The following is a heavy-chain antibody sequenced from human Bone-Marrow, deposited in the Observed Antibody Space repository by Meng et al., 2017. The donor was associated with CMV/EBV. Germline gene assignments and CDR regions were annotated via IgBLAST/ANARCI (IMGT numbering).Heavy chain of an antibody. D-gene: IGHD3-10*01. CDR1: GFTFSSYS. CDR2: ISSSSSTI. CDR3: AGDRGSIGY. V-gene: IGHV3-48*04. Sequence: GESLKTSCASSGFTFSSYSMNWVRQAPGKGLEWVSYISSSSSTIYYADSVKGRFTISRDNAKNSLYLQMNSLRGEDTAVYYCAGDRGSIGYWGQGTLVTVSS. J-gene: IGHJ4*02.